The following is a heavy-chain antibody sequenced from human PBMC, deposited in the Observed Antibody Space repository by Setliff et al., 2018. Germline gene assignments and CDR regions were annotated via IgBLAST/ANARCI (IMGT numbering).Heavy chain of an antibody. CDR2: IYYSGST. D-gene: IGHD3-3*01. CDR1: GGSISSSSYY. CDR3: ARAFTYYNFWSGYGYGMDV. J-gene: IGHJ6*02. V-gene: IGHV4-39*07. Sequence: PSETLSLTCTVSGGSISSSSYYWGGIRQPPGKGRELIGGIYYSGSTYYNPSLKSRVTISVDTSKNQFSLNLSSVTAADTAVYYCARAFTYYNFWSGYGYGMDVWGQGTTVTVSS.